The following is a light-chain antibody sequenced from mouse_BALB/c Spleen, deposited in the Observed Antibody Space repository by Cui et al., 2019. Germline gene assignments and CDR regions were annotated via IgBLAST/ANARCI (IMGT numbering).Light chain of an antibody. CDR3: QQGQSYPLT. V-gene: IGKV11-125*01. CDR2: KAS. J-gene: IGKJ1*01. CDR1: QNINFW. Sequence: QMNQSPSSLSASLGDTITITCHASQNINFWLSWYQQKPGNIPKLLIYKASNLHTGVPSRFSGSGSGTGFTLTISSLQPEDIATYYCQQGQSYPLTFGGGTKLEIK.